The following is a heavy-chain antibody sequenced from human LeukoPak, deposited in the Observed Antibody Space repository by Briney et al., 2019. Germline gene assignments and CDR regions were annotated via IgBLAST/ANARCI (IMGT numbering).Heavy chain of an antibody. Sequence: GGSLRLSCAASGFSFSDYYMSWVRQAPGKGLEWVSYIRGSGGTIYYADSVKGRFTISRDNAKNSLYLQINSLRAEDTAVYYCARGQRGDSGYVWCLDYWGQGTLVTVSS. CDR1: GFSFSDYY. V-gene: IGHV3-11*01. CDR3: ARGQRGDSGYVWCLDY. J-gene: IGHJ4*02. D-gene: IGHD5-12*01. CDR2: IRGSGGTI.